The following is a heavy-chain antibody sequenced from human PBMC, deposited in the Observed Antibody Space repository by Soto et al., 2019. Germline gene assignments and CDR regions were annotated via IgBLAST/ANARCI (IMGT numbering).Heavy chain of an antibody. CDR3: ARDRERGYSYGYFDY. V-gene: IGHV4-30-4*01. J-gene: IGHJ4*02. CDR2: IYYSGSF. CDR1: GGSISSGYYY. Sequence: SETLSLTCTVSGGSISSGYYYWSWIRQPPGKGLEWLGYIYYSGSFYYNPSLKSRITISVDTSKNQFSLNLSSVTAADTAVYYCARDRERGYSYGYFDYWGQGTLVTVS. D-gene: IGHD5-18*01.